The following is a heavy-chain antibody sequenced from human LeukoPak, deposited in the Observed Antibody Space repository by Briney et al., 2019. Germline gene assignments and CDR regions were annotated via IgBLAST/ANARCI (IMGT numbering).Heavy chain of an antibody. J-gene: IGHJ5*02. CDR3: ARGVKVVVVPAAMYWFDP. D-gene: IGHD2-2*01. CDR2: INPNSSGT. Sequence: ASVKVSCKASGYTFTGYYMHWVRQAPGQGLEWMGWINPNSSGTNYAQKFQGRVTMTRDTSISTAYMELSRLRSDDTAVYYCARGVKVVVVPAAMYWFDPWGQGTLVTVSS. CDR1: GYTFTGYY. V-gene: IGHV1-2*02.